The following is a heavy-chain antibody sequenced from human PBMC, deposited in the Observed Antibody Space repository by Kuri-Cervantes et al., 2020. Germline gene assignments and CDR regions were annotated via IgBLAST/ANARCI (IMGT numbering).Heavy chain of an antibody. V-gene: IGHV3-30-3*01. CDR3: ARGPEAGYSSSWDFDY. D-gene: IGHD6-13*01. CDR2: ISYDGSNK. CDR1: GFTFSSYA. J-gene: IGHJ4*02. Sequence: GGSLRLSCAVSGFTFSSYAMHWVRQAPGKGLEWVAVISYDGSNKYYADSVKGRFTISRDNSKNTLYLQMNSLRAEDTAVYYCARGPEAGYSSSWDFDYWGQGTLVTVSS.